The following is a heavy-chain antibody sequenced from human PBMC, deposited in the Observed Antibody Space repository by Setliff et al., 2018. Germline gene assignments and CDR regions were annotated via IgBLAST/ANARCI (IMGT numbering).Heavy chain of an antibody. V-gene: IGHV5-51*01. CDR3: ARDFRTRVQGYFDF. Sequence: GESLKISCQGSGYSFTSYWIGWVRQMPGKGLGWMGIIYPGDSDTRYSPSFQGQVTISADKSISTAYLQWSSLKASDTAMYYCARDFRTRVQGYFDFWGQGTLVTVSS. D-gene: IGHD2-8*02. CDR1: GYSFTSYW. CDR2: IYPGDSDT. J-gene: IGHJ4*02.